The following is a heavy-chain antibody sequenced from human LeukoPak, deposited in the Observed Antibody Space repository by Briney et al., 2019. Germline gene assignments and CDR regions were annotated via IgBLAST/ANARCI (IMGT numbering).Heavy chain of an antibody. V-gene: IGHV4-59*01. D-gene: IGHD3-10*01. CDR3: AAGGSGSYGWFDP. CDR2: IYDSGST. Sequence: SETLSLTCIVSGGSISSYYWSWIRQPPGKGLEWIAYIYDSGSTNYNPSLKSRVTISVDTSKNQFSLKLSSVTAADTAVYYCAAGGSGSYGWFDPWGQGTLVTVSS. CDR1: GGSISSYY. J-gene: IGHJ5*02.